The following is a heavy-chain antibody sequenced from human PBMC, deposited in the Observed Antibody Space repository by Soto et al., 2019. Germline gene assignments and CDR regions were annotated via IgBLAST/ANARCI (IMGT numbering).Heavy chain of an antibody. CDR3: AKDDYCSSTSCSSYDAFDI. Sequence: GGSLRLSCAASGFTFSSYAMSWVRQAPGKGLAWVSAISGSGGSTYYADSVKGRFTISRDNSKTTLYLQMNSLRAEDTAVYYCAKDDYCSSTSCSSYDAFDIWGQGTMVTVSS. CDR2: ISGSGGST. J-gene: IGHJ3*02. D-gene: IGHD2-2*01. V-gene: IGHV3-23*01. CDR1: GFTFSSYA.